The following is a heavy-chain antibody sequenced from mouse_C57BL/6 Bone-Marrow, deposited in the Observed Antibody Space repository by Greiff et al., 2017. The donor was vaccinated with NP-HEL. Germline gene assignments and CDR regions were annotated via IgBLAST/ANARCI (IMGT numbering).Heavy chain of an antibody. V-gene: IGHV1-26*01. CDR3: ARSGDYDYDGYAMDY. CDR2: INPNNGGT. J-gene: IGHJ4*01. D-gene: IGHD2-4*01. Sequence: EVQLQQSGPELVKPGASVKISCKASGYTFTDYYMNWVKQSHGKSLEWIGDINPNNGGTSYNQKFKGKATLTVDKSSSTAYMELRSLTSEDSAVFYCARSGDYDYDGYAMDYGGRGTSVTVSS. CDR1: GYTFTDYY.